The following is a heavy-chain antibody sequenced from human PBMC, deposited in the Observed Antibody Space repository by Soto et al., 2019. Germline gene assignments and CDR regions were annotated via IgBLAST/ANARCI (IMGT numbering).Heavy chain of an antibody. CDR2: IYWNDDK. D-gene: IGHD3-16*02. J-gene: IGHJ4*02. Sequence: SCPTLVNPTQTLTLTCTFSGFSLSTSGVGVGWIRQPPGKALEWLALIYWNDDKRYSPSLKSRLTITKDTSKNQVVLTMTNMDPVDTATYYCAHSYDYVWGSYRMPFDYWGQGTLVTV. CDR1: GFSLSTSGVG. V-gene: IGHV2-5*01. CDR3: AHSYDYVWGSYRMPFDY.